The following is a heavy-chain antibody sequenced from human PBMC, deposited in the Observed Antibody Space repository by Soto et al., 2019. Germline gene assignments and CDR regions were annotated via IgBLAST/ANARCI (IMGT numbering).Heavy chain of an antibody. D-gene: IGHD1-26*01. CDR2: ISYDGSNK. J-gene: IGHJ6*02. V-gene: IGHV3-30-3*01. CDR1: GFTFSSYA. CDR3: ARDPREVYYYGMDV. Sequence: GGSLRLSCAASGFTFSSYAMHWVRQAPGKGLEWVAVISYDGSNKYYADSVKGRFTISRDNSKNTLYLQMNSLRAEDTAVYYCARDPREVYYYGMDVWGQGTTVTVSS.